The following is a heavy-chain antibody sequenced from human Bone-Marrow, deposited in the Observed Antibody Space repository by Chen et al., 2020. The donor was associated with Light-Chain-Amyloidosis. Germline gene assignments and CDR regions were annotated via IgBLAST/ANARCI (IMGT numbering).Heavy chain of an antibody. V-gene: IGHV3-53*02. J-gene: IGHJ4*02. CDR1: GFTVSSNY. Sequence: EVQLVETGGGLIQPGGSLRLSCAASGFTVSSNYMSWVRQAPGKGLEWVPVIYSGGRTYDADSVKGRFTISRDNAKNSLYLQINSLRAEDTAVYYCARRGSTGTAVDYWGQGTLVTVSS. D-gene: IGHD4-4*01. CDR2: IYSGGRT. CDR3: ARRGSTGTAVDY.